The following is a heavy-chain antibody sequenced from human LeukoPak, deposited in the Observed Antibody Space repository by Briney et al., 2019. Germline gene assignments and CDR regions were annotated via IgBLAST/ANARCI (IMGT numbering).Heavy chain of an antibody. V-gene: IGHV3-11*04. D-gene: IGHD5-24*01. Sequence: GGSLRLSCAASGFTFSDYYMSWIRQAPGKGLEWVSYISSSGSTIYYADSVKGRFTISRDNAKNSLYLQMNSLRAEDTAVYYCARVEVEMATILDYWGQGTLVTVSS. J-gene: IGHJ4*02. CDR2: ISSSGSTI. CDR1: GFTFSDYY. CDR3: ARVEVEMATILDY.